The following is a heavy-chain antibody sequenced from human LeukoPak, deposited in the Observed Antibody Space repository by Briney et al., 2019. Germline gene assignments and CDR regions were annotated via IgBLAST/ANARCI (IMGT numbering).Heavy chain of an antibody. CDR2: ISSDGSNK. Sequence: GGSLRLSCAASGFTFSTYGIHWVRQAPGKGLEWVALISSDGSNKYYADSVKGRFTISRDNSKNTLYLQMNSLRAEDTAVYYCARVGYSDFWSGYYWDYWGQGTLATVSS. CDR3: ARVGYSDFWSGYYWDY. D-gene: IGHD3-3*01. J-gene: IGHJ4*02. CDR1: GFTFSTYG. V-gene: IGHV3-30*03.